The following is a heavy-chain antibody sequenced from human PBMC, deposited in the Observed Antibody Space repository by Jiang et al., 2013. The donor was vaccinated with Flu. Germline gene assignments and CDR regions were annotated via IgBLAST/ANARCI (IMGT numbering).Heavy chain of an antibody. CDR2: INPSGGST. CDR3: ARVVAVAGTFDY. J-gene: IGHJ4*02. D-gene: IGHD6-19*01. Sequence: EVKKPGASVKVSCKASGYTFTSYYMHWVRQAPGQGLEWMGIINPSGGSTSYAQKFQGRVTMTRDTSKNQFSLQLNSVTPEDTAVYYCARVVAVAGTFDYWGQGTLVTVSS. V-gene: IGHV1-46*01. CDR1: GYTFTSYY.